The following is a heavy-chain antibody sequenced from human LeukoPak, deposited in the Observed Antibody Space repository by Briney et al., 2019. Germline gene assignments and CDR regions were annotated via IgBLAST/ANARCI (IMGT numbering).Heavy chain of an antibody. Sequence: PGGSLRLSCAASGFTFSNYAMSWVRQAPTRGLVWVSRISHDGSSANYADSVKGRFTISRDNTKNTLYLQMNSLRADDTAVYYCARVSGGAFDVWGQGTLVTVSS. CDR3: ARVSGGAFDV. D-gene: IGHD2-15*01. J-gene: IGHJ3*01. V-gene: IGHV3-74*01. CDR2: ISHDGSSA. CDR1: GFTFSNYA.